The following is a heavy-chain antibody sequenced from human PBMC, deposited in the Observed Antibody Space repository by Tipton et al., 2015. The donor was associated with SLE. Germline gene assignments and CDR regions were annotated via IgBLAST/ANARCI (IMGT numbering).Heavy chain of an antibody. CDR3: ASQDGTFDI. CDR2: IYYSGST. Sequence: TLSLTCTVSGSSISSYYWSWIRQPPGKGLEWIGYIYYSGSTNYNPSLKSRVTISVDTSKNQFSLKLSSVTAADTAVYYCASQDGTFDIWGQGTMVTVSS. D-gene: IGHD1-26*01. J-gene: IGHJ3*02. CDR1: GSSISSYY. V-gene: IGHV4-59*08.